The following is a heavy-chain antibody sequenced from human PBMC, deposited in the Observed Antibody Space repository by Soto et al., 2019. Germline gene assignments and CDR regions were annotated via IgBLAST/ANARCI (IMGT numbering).Heavy chain of an antibody. CDR1: GGTFSSYA. D-gene: IGHD5-18*01. V-gene: IGHV1-69*13. CDR3: ARPWIQLRPEYYYYYGMDV. Sequence: SVKVSCKASGGTFSSYAISWVRQAPGQGLEWMGGIIPIFGTANYAQKFQGRVTITADESTSTAYMELSSLRSEDTAVYYCARPWIQLRPEYYYYYGMDVWGQGTTVTVSS. CDR2: IIPIFGTA. J-gene: IGHJ6*02.